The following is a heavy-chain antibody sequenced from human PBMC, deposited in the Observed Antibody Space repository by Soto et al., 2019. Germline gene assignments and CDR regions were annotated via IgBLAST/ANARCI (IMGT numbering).Heavy chain of an antibody. CDR2: IYHDGRT. CDR1: GFTVNINY. V-gene: IGHV3-53*01. Sequence: GVSLRLSCAVSGFTVNINYMSWVCQAPGKGPEWVSVIYHDGRTDYADSVKGRFTISRDNSDNAVYLQMSSLRAEDTAMYYCASRTWDLGGFDPWGQGTLVTVSS. CDR3: ASRTWDLGGFDP. D-gene: IGHD3-10*01. J-gene: IGHJ5*02.